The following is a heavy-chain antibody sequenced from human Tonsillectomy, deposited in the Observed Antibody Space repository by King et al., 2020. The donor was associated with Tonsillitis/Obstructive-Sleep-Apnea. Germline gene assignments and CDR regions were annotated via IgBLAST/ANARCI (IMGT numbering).Heavy chain of an antibody. V-gene: IGHV4-59*01. D-gene: IGHD5-24*01. J-gene: IGHJ5*01. CDR3: GRDVRRDGYSWFDY. CDR2: IYYSGST. Sequence: QLQESGPGLVKPSETLSLTCTVSGGSISSYYWSWIRQPPGKGLEWIGYIYYSGSTNYNPSLKSRVTISVDTSKNQFSLKLSSVTAADTAVYYCGRDVRRDGYSWFDYWGQGTLVTVSS. CDR1: GGSISSYY.